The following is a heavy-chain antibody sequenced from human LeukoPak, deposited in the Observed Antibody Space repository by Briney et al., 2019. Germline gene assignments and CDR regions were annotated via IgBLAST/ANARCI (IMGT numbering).Heavy chain of an antibody. CDR3: ARHYQLPYFDY. CDR1: GGSISSSSYY. CDR2: IYYSGST. V-gene: IGHV4-39*01. J-gene: IGHJ4*02. Sequence: PSETLCLTCTVSGGSISSSSYYWGWIRQPPGKGLEWIGSIYYSGSTYYNPSLKSRVTISVDTSKNQFSLKLSSVTAADTAVYYCARHYQLPYFDYWGQGTLVTVSS. D-gene: IGHD2-2*01.